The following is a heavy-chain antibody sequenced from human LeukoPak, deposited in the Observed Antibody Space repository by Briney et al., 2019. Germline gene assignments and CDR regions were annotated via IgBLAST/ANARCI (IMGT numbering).Heavy chain of an antibody. CDR2: IHYSGST. D-gene: IGHD6-19*01. CDR3: ARGLSSGWSSPNFDY. J-gene: IGHJ4*02. V-gene: IGHV4-59*01. CDR1: SGSISNYY. Sequence: SETLSLTCIVSSGSISNYYWSWIPQPPGKGLEWVGYIHYSGSTNYSPSLKSRVTMSVDTSKNQSSLKLSSVTAADTAVYCARGLSSGWSSPNFDYWGQGTLVTVSS.